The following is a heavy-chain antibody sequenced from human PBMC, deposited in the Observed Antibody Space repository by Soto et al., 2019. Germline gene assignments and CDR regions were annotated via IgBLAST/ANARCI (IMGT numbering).Heavy chain of an antibody. J-gene: IGHJ4*02. CDR2: IWYDGSNK. CDR1: GFTFSSYG. Sequence: QVQLEESGGGVVQPGRSLRLSCAASGFTFSSYGMHWVRQAPGKGLEWVAVIWYDGSNKYYADSVKGRFTISRDNSKNTLYLQMNSLRAEDTAVYYCARASRIVVVPAALKGWGQGTLVTVSS. CDR3: ARASRIVVVPAALKG. D-gene: IGHD2-2*01. V-gene: IGHV3-33*01.